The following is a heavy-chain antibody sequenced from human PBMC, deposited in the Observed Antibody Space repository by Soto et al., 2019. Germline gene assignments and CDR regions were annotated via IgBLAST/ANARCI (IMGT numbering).Heavy chain of an antibody. CDR1: GGSFSGYY. CDR2: INHSGST. V-gene: IGHV4-34*01. D-gene: IGHD6-13*01. J-gene: IGHJ6*04. Sequence: SETLSLTCAVYGGSFSGYYWSWIRQPPGKGLEWIGEINHSGSTNYNPSLKSRVTISVDTSKNQFSLKLSSVTAADTAVYYCARGRAGHSYYYYYYGMDVWGKGTTVTVS. CDR3: ARGRAGHSYYYYYYGMDV.